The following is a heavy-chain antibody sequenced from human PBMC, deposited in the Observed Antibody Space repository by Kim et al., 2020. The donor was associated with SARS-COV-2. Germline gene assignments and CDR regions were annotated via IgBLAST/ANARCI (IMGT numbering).Heavy chain of an antibody. D-gene: IGHD3-10*01. Sequence: SVKVSCKASGGTFSSYAISWVRQAPGQGLEWMGGIIPIFGTANYAQKFQGRVTITPAESPATAYMDLSSLRSEDTAVFYCARVSRPRSFRGGGVLVIWG. CDR3: ARVSRPRSFRGGGVLVI. CDR2: IIPIFGTA. V-gene: IGHV1-69*13. CDR1: GGTFSSYA. J-gene: IGHJ3*02.